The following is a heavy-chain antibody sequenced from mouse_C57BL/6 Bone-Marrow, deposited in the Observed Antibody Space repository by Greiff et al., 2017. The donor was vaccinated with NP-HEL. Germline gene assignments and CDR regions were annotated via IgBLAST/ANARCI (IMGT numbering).Heavy chain of an antibody. CDR1: GYTFTSYW. CDR2: IYPGSGST. D-gene: IGHD1-1*02. V-gene: IGHV1-55*01. CDR3: AREDFGGYYEKVGYFDY. Sequence: QVQLQQPGAELVKPGASVKMSCKASGYTFTSYWITWVKQRPGQGLEWIGGIYPGSGSTNYNAKFKGKATLTVDTSSSTAYMQLSSLTSEDSAVYYCAREDFGGYYEKVGYFDYWGQGTTLTVSS. J-gene: IGHJ2*01.